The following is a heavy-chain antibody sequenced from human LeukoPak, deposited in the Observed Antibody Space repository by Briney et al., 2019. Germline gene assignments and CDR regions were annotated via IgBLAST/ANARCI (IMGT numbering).Heavy chain of an antibody. CDR3: ARAFRFLRPPRTWNYYYYMDV. D-gene: IGHD3-3*01. J-gene: IGHJ6*03. CDR1: GFTFSSYW. CDR2: IKQDGSEK. Sequence: GGSLRLSCAASGFTFSSYWMSWVRQAPGKGLEWVANIKQDGSEKYYVDSVKGRFTISRDNAKNSLYLQMNSLRAEDTAVYYCARAFRFLRPPRTWNYYYYMDVWGKGTTVTVSS. V-gene: IGHV3-7*01.